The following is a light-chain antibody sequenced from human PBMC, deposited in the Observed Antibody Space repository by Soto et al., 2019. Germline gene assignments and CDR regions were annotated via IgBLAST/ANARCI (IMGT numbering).Light chain of an antibody. J-gene: IGLJ3*02. CDR3: CSYAGSPPRV. V-gene: IGLV2-11*01. Sequence: QSVLTQPRSVSGSPGQSVTISCTGTSSDVGGYNYVSWYQQHPGKAPKLMIYDVSKRPSGVPDRFSGSKSGNTASLTISGLQAEDEADYYCCSYAGSPPRVFGGGTKLTVL. CDR1: SSDVGGYNY. CDR2: DVS.